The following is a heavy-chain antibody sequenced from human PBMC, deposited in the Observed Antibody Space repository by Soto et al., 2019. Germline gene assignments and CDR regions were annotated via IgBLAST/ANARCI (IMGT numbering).Heavy chain of an antibody. CDR1: GYSCTSYW. J-gene: IGHJ6*02. Sequence: GGALKISWKGSGYSCTSYWISWVRQMPGKGLEGMGLVDPSDSDTNYSPSFQGHVTIPADKAISTAYLQSTSLKPSDTAMYYCARRKSIAARPQYGMDVWGQGTTVTVSS. V-gene: IGHV5-10-1*01. CDR3: ARRKSIAARPQYGMDV. CDR2: VDPSDSDT. D-gene: IGHD6-6*01.